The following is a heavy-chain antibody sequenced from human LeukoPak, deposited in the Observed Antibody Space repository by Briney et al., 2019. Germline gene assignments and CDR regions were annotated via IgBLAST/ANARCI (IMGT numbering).Heavy chain of an antibody. CDR1: GGAIISSSFY. D-gene: IGHD3-10*01. CDR3: ARLYYSDSAFDY. CDR2: IYSSGST. V-gene: IGHV4-39*01. Sequence: PWETLSLTCTVSGGAIISSSFYWVWIRQPPGRGLEWIGNIYSSGSTYYNPSVNSRATISVDTSKKELSLELSSVTAADTSMYYCARLYYSDSAFDYWGQGTLVTVSS. J-gene: IGHJ4*01.